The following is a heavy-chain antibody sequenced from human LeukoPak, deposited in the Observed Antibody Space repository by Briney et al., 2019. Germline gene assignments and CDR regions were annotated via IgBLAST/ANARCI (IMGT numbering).Heavy chain of an antibody. V-gene: IGHV4-59*01. J-gene: IGHJ4*02. Sequence: PSETPSLTCTVSGGPISSYYWSWIRQPPGKGLEWIGYIYYSGSTNYNPSLKSRVTISVDTSKNQFSLKLSSVTAADTAVYYCARFLYGDPYYFDYWGQGTLVTVSS. CDR2: IYYSGST. CDR3: ARFLYGDPYYFDY. D-gene: IGHD4-17*01. CDR1: GGPISSYY.